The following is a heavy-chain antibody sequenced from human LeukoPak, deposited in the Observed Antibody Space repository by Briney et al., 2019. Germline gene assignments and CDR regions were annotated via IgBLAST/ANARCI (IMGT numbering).Heavy chain of an antibody. CDR3: ARYWGYCSGGSCYGEPRQFDY. D-gene: IGHD2-15*01. CDR2: IYYSGST. Sequence: SETLSLTCTVSGGSISSYYWSWIRQPPGKGLEWIGYIYYSGSTNYNPSLKSRVTISVDTSKNQFSLKLSSVTAADTAVYYCARYWGYCSGGSCYGEPRQFDYWGQGTLVTVSS. V-gene: IGHV4-59*12. CDR1: GGSISSYY. J-gene: IGHJ4*02.